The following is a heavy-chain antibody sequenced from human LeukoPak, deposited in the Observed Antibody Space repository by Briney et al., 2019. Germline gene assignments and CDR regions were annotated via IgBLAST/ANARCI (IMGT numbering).Heavy chain of an antibody. Sequence: GASVKVSCKASGYTFTSYYMHWVRQAPGQGLEWMGIINPSSGSTSYALKFQGRITMTRDTSTRTVYMEVSSLRSEDTAVYYCAAVYYYDSSGYYLNDAFDIWGQGTMVTVSS. J-gene: IGHJ3*02. CDR3: AAVYYYDSSGYYLNDAFDI. V-gene: IGHV1-46*01. CDR2: INPSSGST. D-gene: IGHD3-22*01. CDR1: GYTFTSYY.